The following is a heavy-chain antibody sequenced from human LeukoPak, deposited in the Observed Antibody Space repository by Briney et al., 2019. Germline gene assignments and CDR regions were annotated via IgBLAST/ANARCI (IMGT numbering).Heavy chain of an antibody. CDR3: ATGRGGYSYGYGDYDY. Sequence: GASVKVSCKASGGTFSSYAISWVRQAPGQGLEWMGGIIPIFGTANYAQKFQGRVTITADESTSTAYMELSSLRSEDTAVYYCATGRGGYSYGYGDYDYWGQGTLVTVSS. CDR1: GGTFSSYA. CDR2: IIPIFGTA. V-gene: IGHV1-69*13. D-gene: IGHD5-18*01. J-gene: IGHJ4*02.